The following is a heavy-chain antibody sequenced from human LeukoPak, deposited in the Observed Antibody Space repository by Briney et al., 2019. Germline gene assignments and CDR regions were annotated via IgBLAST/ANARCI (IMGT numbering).Heavy chain of an antibody. CDR3: ARGPGALDY. J-gene: IGHJ4*02. V-gene: IGHV3-30*03. D-gene: IGHD2-2*01. CDR2: ISHDGTNR. Sequence: GRSLRLSCAASGFAFSRYGMHWVRQAPGKGLEGMALISHDGTNRNHADSVKGRFTISRDNSNNTLYLQMSSLRAEDTAVYYCARGPGALDYWGQGALVTVSS. CDR1: GFAFSRYG.